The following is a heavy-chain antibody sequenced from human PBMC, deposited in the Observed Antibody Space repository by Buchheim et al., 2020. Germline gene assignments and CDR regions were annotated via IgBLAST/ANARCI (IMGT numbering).Heavy chain of an antibody. J-gene: IGHJ4*02. CDR1: GFTFSSYG. CDR2: ISCDGSNK. Sequence: QVQLVESGGGVVQPGRSLRLSCAASGFTFSSYGMHWVRQAPGKGLEWVAVISCDGSNKYYADSVKGRFTISRDNSKNTLYLQMNSLRAEDTAVYYCAKDSAQAYYDFWSGYYSLDYWGQGTL. CDR3: AKDSAQAYYDFWSGYYSLDY. V-gene: IGHV3-30*18. D-gene: IGHD3-3*01.